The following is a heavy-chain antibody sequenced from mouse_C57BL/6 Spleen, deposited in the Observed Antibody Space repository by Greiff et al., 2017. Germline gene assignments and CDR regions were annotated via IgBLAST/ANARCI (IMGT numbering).Heavy chain of an antibody. CDR2: IDPETGGT. V-gene: IGHV1-15*01. CDR3: TRELAY. J-gene: IGHJ3*01. CDR1: GYTFTDYE. Sequence: LVESGAELVRPGASVTLSCKASGYTFTDYEMHWVKQTPVHGLEWIGAIDPETGGTAYNQKFKGKAILTADKSSSTAYMELRSLTSEDSAVYYCTRELAYWGQGTLVTVSA.